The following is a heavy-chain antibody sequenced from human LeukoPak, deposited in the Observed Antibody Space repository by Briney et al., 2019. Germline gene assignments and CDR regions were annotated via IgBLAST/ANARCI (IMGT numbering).Heavy chain of an antibody. CDR2: ISAGSDTI. CDR1: GFTFSSHV. V-gene: IGHV3-23*01. CDR3: VKQFGYCSSGSCYYPY. Sequence: GGTLRLSCAASGFTFSSHVMSWVRHAPGKGLEWLPVISAGSDTIYYADSVKGRFTISRDNSKDTLYLQMNGLRAEDTALYYCVKQFGYCSSGSCYYPYWGQGTLVTVSS. J-gene: IGHJ4*02. D-gene: IGHD2-15*01.